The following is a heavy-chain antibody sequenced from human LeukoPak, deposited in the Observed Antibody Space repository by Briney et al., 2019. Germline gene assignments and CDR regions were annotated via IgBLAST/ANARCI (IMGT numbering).Heavy chain of an antibody. CDR1: RVTFDDYG. CDR3: ARDHQSYSSGCFDY. Sequence: VRSLRLSCAASRVTFDDYGMSCVRQAPGTGLEWVSGINLNVGITGYAASVKGRFTISRDNAKKCLYLQMNSLRAEDTALYYCARDHQSYSSGCFDYWGQGTLVTVSS. J-gene: IGHJ4*02. V-gene: IGHV3-20*04. D-gene: IGHD6-19*01. CDR2: INLNVGIT.